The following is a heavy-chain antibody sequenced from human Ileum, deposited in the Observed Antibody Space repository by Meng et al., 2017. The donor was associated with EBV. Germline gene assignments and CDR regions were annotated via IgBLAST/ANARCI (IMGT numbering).Heavy chain of an antibody. V-gene: IGHV4-39*01. CDR2: IYYSGKT. CDR1: GVTISSADFC. J-gene: IGHJ4*02. Sequence: LQRQRLGQGWGKPWGSRTLTFTVSGVTISSADFCWYFIRQPPGKGLEWLGSIYYSGKTYYNPSLRSRVRISVDTSKHQFSLKLSSVTAADTAVYYCVRRQKSDGDYAHFDNWGQGTLVTVSS. D-gene: IGHD4-17*01. CDR3: VRRQKSDGDYAHFDN.